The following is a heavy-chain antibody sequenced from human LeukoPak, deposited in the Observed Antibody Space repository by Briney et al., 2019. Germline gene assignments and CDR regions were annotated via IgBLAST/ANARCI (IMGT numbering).Heavy chain of an antibody. CDR2: IWYDGSNK. Sequence: PGGSLRLSCTASGFTFRNYGMNWVRQAPGKGLEWVAGIWYDGSNKDYVDSVKGRFTISRDNSKNTLYLEMNSLRAEDTAVYYCAKDPYSSSWYFDIWGQGTMVTVSS. CDR1: GFTFRNYG. J-gene: IGHJ3*02. D-gene: IGHD6-13*01. V-gene: IGHV3-33*06. CDR3: AKDPYSSSWYFDI.